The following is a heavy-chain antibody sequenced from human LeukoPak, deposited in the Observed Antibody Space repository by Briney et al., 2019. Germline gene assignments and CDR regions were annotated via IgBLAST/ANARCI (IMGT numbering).Heavy chain of an antibody. CDR2: ISYDGSNK. CDR1: GFTFSNAW. Sequence: PGGSLRLSCTASGFTFSNAWMSWVRQDPGKGLEWVAVISYDGSNKYYADSVKGRFTISRDNSKNTLYLQMNSLRAEDTAVYYCARGHHYYDSSGYPFDYWGQGTLVTVSS. CDR3: ARGHHYYDSSGYPFDY. V-gene: IGHV3-30-3*01. J-gene: IGHJ4*02. D-gene: IGHD3-22*01.